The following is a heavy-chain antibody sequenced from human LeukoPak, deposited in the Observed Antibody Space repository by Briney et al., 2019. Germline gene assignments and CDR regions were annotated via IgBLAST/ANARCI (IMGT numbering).Heavy chain of an antibody. Sequence: TGGSLRLSCAASGFTFSSYSMNWVRQAPGKGLEWVSYISSSSSTIYYADSVKGRFTISRDNAKNSLYLQMNSLRAEDTAVYYCAREPGRGSSTPDYWGQGTLVTVSS. CDR1: GFTFSSYS. CDR3: AREPGRGSSTPDY. J-gene: IGHJ4*02. D-gene: IGHD2-2*01. CDR2: ISSSSSTI. V-gene: IGHV3-48*01.